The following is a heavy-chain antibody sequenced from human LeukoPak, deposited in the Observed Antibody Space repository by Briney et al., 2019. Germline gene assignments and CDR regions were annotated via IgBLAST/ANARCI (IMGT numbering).Heavy chain of an antibody. D-gene: IGHD3-10*01. J-gene: IGHJ4*02. CDR1: GHTFTGYF. Sequence: VASVKVSCKASGHTFTGYFMHWVRQAPGQGLEWMGWINPNSGGTNYAQKFQGRVTMTRDTSISTAYMELSRLRSDDTAVYYCARVARVRGVIITPYYFDYWGQGTLVTVSS. CDR3: ARVARVRGVIITPYYFDY. CDR2: INPNSGGT. V-gene: IGHV1-2*02.